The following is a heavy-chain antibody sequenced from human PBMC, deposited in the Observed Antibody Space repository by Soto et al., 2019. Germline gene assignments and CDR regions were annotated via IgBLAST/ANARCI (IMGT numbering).Heavy chain of an antibody. CDR1: GGTFSGYA. CDR3: AKDPRSITGTTSIEGFQH. D-gene: IGHD1-20*01. J-gene: IGHJ1*01. V-gene: IGHV1-69*13. Sequence: SVKVSCKASGGTFSGYALSWVRQAPGQGLEWMGGIIPVLGIKNYAQKFQDRITIAADESTGTASLDLRDLKSEDTAIYYCAKDPRSITGTTSIEGFQHWGPGTLVTVSS. CDR2: IIPVLGIK.